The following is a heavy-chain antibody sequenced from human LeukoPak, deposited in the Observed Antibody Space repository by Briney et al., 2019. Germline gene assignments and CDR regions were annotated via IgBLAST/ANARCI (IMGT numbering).Heavy chain of an antibody. J-gene: IGHJ5*02. CDR1: GYSFTSYW. Sequence: GESLKISCKGSGYSFTSYWIGWVRQMPGKCLEGMGIIYPGDSDTRYSPSFQGQVTISADKSISTAYLEWSSLKASDTAMYYCARQVVISDNWFDPWGQGTLVTVSS. CDR2: IYPGDSDT. D-gene: IGHD3-22*01. CDR3: ARQVVISDNWFDP. V-gene: IGHV5-51*01.